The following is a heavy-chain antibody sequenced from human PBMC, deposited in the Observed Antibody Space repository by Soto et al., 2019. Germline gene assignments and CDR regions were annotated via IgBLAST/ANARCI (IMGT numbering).Heavy chain of an antibody. CDR1: GESLNYFY. V-gene: IGHV4-34*01. Sequence: QVQLRQWGAGLLKPSETLSLTCAVYGESLNYFYWSWIRQAPGKGLEWIGEFYDGGGITYNPSLKRRVTISATRSSNQFSLRMPSVTAADTAIYYCARGHWADRFANWGQGTLVTVSS. J-gene: IGHJ5*02. D-gene: IGHD7-27*01. CDR3: ARGHWADRFAN. CDR2: FYDGGGI.